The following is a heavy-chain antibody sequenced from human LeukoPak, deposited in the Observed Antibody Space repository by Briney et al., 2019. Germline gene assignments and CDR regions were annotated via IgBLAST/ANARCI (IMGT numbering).Heavy chain of an antibody. CDR2: INHSGST. J-gene: IGHJ3*02. V-gene: IGHV4-34*01. Sequence: KPSETLSLTCAVYGGSFSGYYWSWIRQPPGKGLEWIGEINHSGSTNYNPSLKSRVTIDTSKNQFSLKLSSVTAADTAVYYCARGQVREMSTVLLWFGELLSVAFDIWGQGTMVTVSS. CDR1: GGSFSGYY. D-gene: IGHD3-10*01. CDR3: ARGQVREMSTVLLWFGELLSVAFDI.